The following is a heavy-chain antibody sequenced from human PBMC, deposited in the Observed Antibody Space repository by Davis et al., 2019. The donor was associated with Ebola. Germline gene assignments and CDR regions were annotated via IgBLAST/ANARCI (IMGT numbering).Heavy chain of an antibody. CDR3: ARDRTGDLGEFLDT. V-gene: IGHV1-69*04. J-gene: IGHJ5*02. CDR1: GDAFSNHA. D-gene: IGHD3-16*01. Sequence: SVKVSCKTSGDAFSNHAINWVRQAPGQGLEWVGKIIPVFDITYYAQKFQGRVTITADKSTTTVYMDVNSLKSEDTAVYYCARDRTGDLGEFLDTWGQGTLVSVSS. CDR2: IIPVFDIT.